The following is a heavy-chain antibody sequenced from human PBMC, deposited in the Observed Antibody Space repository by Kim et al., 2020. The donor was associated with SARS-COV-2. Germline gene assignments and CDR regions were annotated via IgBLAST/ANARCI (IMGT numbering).Heavy chain of an antibody. CDR3: TRHLDYSNYVPDAFDI. D-gene: IGHD4-4*01. J-gene: IGHJ3*02. V-gene: IGHV3-73*01. Sequence: GGSLRLSCAASGFTFSGSAMHWFRQASGKGLEWVGRIRSKANSYATAYAASVKGRFTISRDDSKNTAYLQMNSLKTEDTAVYYCTRHLDYSNYVPDAFDICGQGTMIPLAS. CDR2: IRSKANSYAT. CDR1: GFTFSGSA.